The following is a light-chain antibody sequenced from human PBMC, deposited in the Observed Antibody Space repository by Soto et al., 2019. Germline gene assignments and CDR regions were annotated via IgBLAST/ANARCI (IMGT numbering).Light chain of an antibody. CDR1: QSVSSSY. V-gene: IGKV3-20*01. Sequence: EIVLTQSPGTLSLSPGERATLSCRASQSVSSSYLAWYQQKPGPAPRLLIYGASSRATGIPDRFSGSGSGTDFTLTISRLEAEDFAVYYCQQYGSSPETFGQGTKVEIK. J-gene: IGKJ1*01. CDR2: GAS. CDR3: QQYGSSPET.